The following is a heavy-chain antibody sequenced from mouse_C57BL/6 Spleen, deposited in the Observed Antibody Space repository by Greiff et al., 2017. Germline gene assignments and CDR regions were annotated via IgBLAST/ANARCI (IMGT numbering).Heavy chain of an antibody. J-gene: IGHJ4*01. V-gene: IGHV10-1*01. CDR1: GFSFNTYA. Sequence: DAGGGLVQPKGSLKLSCAASGFSFNTYAMNWVRQAPGKGLEWVARIRSKSNNYATYYADSVKDRFTISRDDSESMLYLQMNNLKTEDTAMYYCVRLRHAMDYWGQGTSVTVSS. CDR2: IRSKSNNYAT. CDR3: VRLRHAMDY. D-gene: IGHD2-12*01.